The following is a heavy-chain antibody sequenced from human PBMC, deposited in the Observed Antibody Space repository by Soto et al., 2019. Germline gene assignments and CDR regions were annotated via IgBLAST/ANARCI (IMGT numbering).Heavy chain of an antibody. D-gene: IGHD1-7*01. V-gene: IGHV6-1*01. J-gene: IGHJ6*02. CDR1: GDSVSSNSAA. CDR3: ARWGNWNSKENGGMDV. CDR2: TYYRSKWYN. Sequence: SQTLSLTCAISGDSVSSNSAAWNWIRQSPSRGLEWLGRTYYRSKWYNDYAVSVKSRITINPDTSKNQFSLQLNSVTPEDTAVHYCARWGNWNSKENGGMDVWGQGTTVTVSS.